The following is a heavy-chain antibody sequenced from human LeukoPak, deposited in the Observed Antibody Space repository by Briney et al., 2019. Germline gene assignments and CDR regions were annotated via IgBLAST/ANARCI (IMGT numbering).Heavy chain of an antibody. J-gene: IGHJ4*02. D-gene: IGHD5-12*01. CDR1: GFTFSRFE. V-gene: IGHV3-48*03. CDR2: ISSSGSTI. Sequence: GGSLRLSCAVSGFTFSRFEMNWVRQAPGKGLEWVSYISSSGSTIYYASSVKGRFTISRDNAKNSLYLQMSGLRVEDTAVYYCVREYSGYDFFVYWGRGSLVTVSS. CDR3: VREYSGYDFFVY.